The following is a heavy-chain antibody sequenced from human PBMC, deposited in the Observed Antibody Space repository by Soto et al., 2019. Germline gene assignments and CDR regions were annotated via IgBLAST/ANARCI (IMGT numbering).Heavy chain of an antibody. CDR3: ARDNRITRYFFDY. CDR1: GYTFTSYS. Sequence: GASVKVSCKASGYTFTSYSMHWVRQAPGPRLEWMGWINADNGNTQFSQKFQGRVTITRDTSASTAYMELSSLRSEDTAVYYCARDNRITRYFFDYWGQGTPVTVSS. CDR2: INADNGNT. J-gene: IGHJ4*02. V-gene: IGHV1-3*01.